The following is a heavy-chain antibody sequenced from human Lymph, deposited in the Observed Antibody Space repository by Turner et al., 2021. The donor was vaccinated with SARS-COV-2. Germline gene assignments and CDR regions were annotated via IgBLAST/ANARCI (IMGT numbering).Heavy chain of an antibody. D-gene: IGHD2-2*01. J-gene: IGHJ4*02. Sequence: QVQLVQSGAEVKKPGSSVKVSCKASGGTFSSYAISWVRQAPGQGLEWMVEIIPIVGTANYAQKFQGRVTITADASTSTAHMELSSLRSEDTAVYYCARGSRDCSSTSCYPFFDYWGQGTLVTVSS. CDR1: GGTFSSYA. CDR2: IIPIVGTA. V-gene: IGHV1-69*01. CDR3: ARGSRDCSSTSCYPFFDY.